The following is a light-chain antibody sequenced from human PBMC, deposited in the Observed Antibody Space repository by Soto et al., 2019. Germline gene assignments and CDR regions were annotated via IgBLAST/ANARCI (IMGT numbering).Light chain of an antibody. CDR2: DAS. Sequence: DIQMTQSPSSLSASVGDRVTITCQASQDISHYLNWYQQKPGKAPKLLIYDASNLETGVPSRFSGRGSGTDFTFTISRLQPEDISTYYCQQYDNPPLTFGGGTKVDIK. V-gene: IGKV1-33*01. CDR1: QDISHY. CDR3: QQYDNPPLT. J-gene: IGKJ4*01.